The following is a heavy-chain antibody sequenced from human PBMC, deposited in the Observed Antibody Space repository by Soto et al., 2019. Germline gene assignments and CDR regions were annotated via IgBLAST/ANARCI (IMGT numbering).Heavy chain of an antibody. J-gene: IGHJ4*02. CDR2: IYYSGST. V-gene: IGHV4-59*01. CDR1: GASLSDNY. Sequence: SETLSLTCAVYGASLSDNYCNWLRQPPGKGLEWIGYIYYSGSTDYNPSLKGRVTISVDTSKNQFSLKLRSVTAADTAVYYCARVGGVAARTFDYWGQGTLVTVSS. CDR3: ARVGGVAARTFDY. D-gene: IGHD6-6*01.